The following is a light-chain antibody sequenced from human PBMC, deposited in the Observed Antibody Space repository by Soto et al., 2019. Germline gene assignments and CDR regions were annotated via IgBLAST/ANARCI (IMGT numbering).Light chain of an antibody. J-gene: IGKJ2*01. V-gene: IGKV1-39*01. CDR2: TSG. Sequence: IQMTQSPSSLSASLGDRVTITCRASQRITTYLNWYQQKPGNAPKLLITTSGTLQRGVPARFSGSGSGTDFTVTITSLQREDFAPYFCHQTYSTPYTFGEGTKLEIK. CDR1: QRITTY. CDR3: HQTYSTPYT.